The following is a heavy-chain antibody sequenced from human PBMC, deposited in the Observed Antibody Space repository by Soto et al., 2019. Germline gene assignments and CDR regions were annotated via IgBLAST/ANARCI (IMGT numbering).Heavy chain of an antibody. Sequence: EVQLVESGGGLVKPGGSLRLSCAASGFTFSNAWMNWVRQAPGKGLEWVGRIKSKTDGGTTDYAAPVKGRFTISRDDSKNTLYLQMNSLKTEDTAVYYCTAKGVVIIPYYYYYGMDVWGQGTTVTVSS. CDR1: GFTFSNAW. CDR3: TAKGVVIIPYYYYYGMDV. J-gene: IGHJ6*02. V-gene: IGHV3-15*07. CDR2: IKSKTDGGTT. D-gene: IGHD3-3*01.